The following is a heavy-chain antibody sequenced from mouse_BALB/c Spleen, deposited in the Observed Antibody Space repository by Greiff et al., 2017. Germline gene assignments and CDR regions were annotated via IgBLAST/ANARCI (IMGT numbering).Heavy chain of an antibody. V-gene: IGHV5-6-5*01. J-gene: IGHJ4*01. Sequence: EVQVVESGGGLVKPGGSLKLSCAASGFTFSSYAMSWVRQTPEKRLEWVASISSGGSTYYPDSVKGRFTISRDNARNILYLQMSSLRSEDTAMYYCATDYYGSRGAMDYWGQGTSVTVSS. CDR3: ATDYYGSRGAMDY. CDR2: ISSGGST. CDR1: GFTFSSYA. D-gene: IGHD1-1*01.